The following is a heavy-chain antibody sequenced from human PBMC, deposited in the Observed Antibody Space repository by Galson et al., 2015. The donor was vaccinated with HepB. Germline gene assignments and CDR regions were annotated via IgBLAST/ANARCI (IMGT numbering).Heavy chain of an antibody. V-gene: IGHV4-31*03. CDR2: IYYTGST. Sequence: TLSLTCIVSGASINSGDYFWGWIRQLPGKGLEWIGYIYYTGSTYYNPSLKSRVAISLDSSENQFSLKLSSVTAADTAVYYCATITMNVVVINPWGPGTLVTVSS. CDR1: GASINSGDYF. J-gene: IGHJ4*02. D-gene: IGHD3-22*01. CDR3: ATITMNVVVINP.